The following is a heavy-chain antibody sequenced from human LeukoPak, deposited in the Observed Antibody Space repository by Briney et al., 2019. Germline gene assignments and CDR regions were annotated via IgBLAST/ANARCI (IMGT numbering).Heavy chain of an antibody. CDR3: ARDSSIYYDSSGYGIDY. CDR1: GFTVSSNY. D-gene: IGHD3-22*01. J-gene: IGHJ4*02. CDR2: IYSGGST. V-gene: IGHV3-53*05. Sequence: GGSLRLSCAASGFTVSSNYMSWVRQAPGKGLEWVSVIYSGGSTYYADSVKGRFTISRDNSKNTLYLQMNSLRAEDTAVYYCARDSSIYYDSSGYGIDYWGQGTLVTVSS.